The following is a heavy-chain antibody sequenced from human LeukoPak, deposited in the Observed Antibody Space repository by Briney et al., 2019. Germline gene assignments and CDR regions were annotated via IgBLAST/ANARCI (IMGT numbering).Heavy chain of an antibody. CDR2: IYWDDDK. V-gene: IGHV2-5*02. CDR1: GFSLSTSGVG. Sequence: SGPTLVKPTQTLTLTCTFSGFSLSTSGVGVGWIRQPPGKALEWLALIYWDDDKRYSPSLKSRLTITKDTSKNQVVLTMTNMDPVDTATYYCAARRERWLQSDFDYWGQGTLVTVSS. D-gene: IGHD5-24*01. J-gene: IGHJ4*02. CDR3: AARRERWLQSDFDY.